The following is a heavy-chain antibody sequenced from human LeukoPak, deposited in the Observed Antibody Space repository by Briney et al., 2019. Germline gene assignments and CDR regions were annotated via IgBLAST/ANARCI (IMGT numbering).Heavy chain of an antibody. V-gene: IGHV1-2*02. Sequence: ASVKVSCKVSGYTFTDHYIHWVRQAPGQGLEWMGWINPNSGGTNYLQKFQGRVTLTRDTSIDTAYMELSRLRSDDTAVYYCGRDRVADTENYAMDVWGQGTTVTVSS. CDR2: INPNSGGT. CDR1: GYTFTDHY. CDR3: GRDRVADTENYAMDV. D-gene: IGHD3-10*01. J-gene: IGHJ6*02.